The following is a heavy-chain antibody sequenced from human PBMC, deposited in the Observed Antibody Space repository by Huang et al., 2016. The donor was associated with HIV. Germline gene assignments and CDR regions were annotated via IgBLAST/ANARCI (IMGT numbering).Heavy chain of an antibody. CDR2: VKHRGRS. V-gene: IGHV4-34*01. CDR3: ARPKMTATPSDSSWSYFDF. Sequence: QVRLEQWGPNLLKPSDTLSLKCAVYGGSFSDYFWTWIRQSPVKGVEWIGEVKHRGRSTHNPSRRSRVSMSVDSSKNQFYLNLTPVTAADTAVYFCARPKMTATPSDSSWSYFDFWGRGTPVTVSS. CDR1: GGSFSDYF. D-gene: IGHD3-10*01. J-gene: IGHJ4*02.